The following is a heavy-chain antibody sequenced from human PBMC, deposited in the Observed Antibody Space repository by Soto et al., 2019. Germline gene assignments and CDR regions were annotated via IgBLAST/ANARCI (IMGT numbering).Heavy chain of an antibody. D-gene: IGHD3-22*01. CDR1: GYTFPSYG. CDR2: ISAYNGNT. Sequence: ASVKVSCKASGYTFPSYGISWVRQAPGQGLEWMGWISAYNGNTNYAQKLQGRVTMTTDTSTSTAYMELRSLRSDDTAVYYCAIDGAVYYYDSSGFFHWGQGTLVTVSS. J-gene: IGHJ4*02. CDR3: AIDGAVYYYDSSGFFH. V-gene: IGHV1-18*01.